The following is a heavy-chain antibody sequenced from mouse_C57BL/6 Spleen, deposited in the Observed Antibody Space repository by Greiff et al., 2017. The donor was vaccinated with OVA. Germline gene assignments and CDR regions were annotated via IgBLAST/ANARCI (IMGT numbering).Heavy chain of an antibody. CDR3: ARRDYYGSRYYFDY. Sequence: VQLQQSGAELVKPGASVKISCKASGYAFSSYWMNWVKQRPGKGLEWIGQIYPGDGDTNYNGKFKGKATLTADKSSSTAYMQLSSLTSEDSAVYFCARRDYYGSRYYFDYWGQGTTLTVSS. D-gene: IGHD1-1*01. J-gene: IGHJ2*01. CDR1: GYAFSSYW. CDR2: IYPGDGDT. V-gene: IGHV1-80*01.